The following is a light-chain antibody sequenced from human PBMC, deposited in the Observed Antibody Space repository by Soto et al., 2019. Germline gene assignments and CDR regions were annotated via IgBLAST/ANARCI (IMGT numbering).Light chain of an antibody. CDR3: QQYGSSPPYT. CDR2: AAS. J-gene: IGKJ2*01. Sequence: EIVLTQSPGTLSLSPGERATLSCRASQRVSSSYLAWYQQKPGQAPRLLMYAASSRATGIPDRCSGSGSGTDFTLTISRLEPEDFAVYYCQQYGSSPPYTFGQGTKLEIK. CDR1: QRVSSSY. V-gene: IGKV3-20*01.